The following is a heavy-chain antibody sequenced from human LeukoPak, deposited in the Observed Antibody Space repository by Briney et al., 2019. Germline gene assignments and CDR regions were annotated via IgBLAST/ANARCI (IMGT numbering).Heavy chain of an antibody. CDR3: ARHVGSSWYYFDY. CDR2: IFTSRST. Sequence: PSETLSLTCTVSGGSLSTYYWSWIRQPAGKGLEWIGRIFTSRSTNYDPSLKSRVTISVDTSKNQFSLKLSSVTAADTAVYSCARHVGSSWYYFDYWGQGTLVTVSS. V-gene: IGHV4-4*07. D-gene: IGHD6-13*01. J-gene: IGHJ4*02. CDR1: GGSLSTYY.